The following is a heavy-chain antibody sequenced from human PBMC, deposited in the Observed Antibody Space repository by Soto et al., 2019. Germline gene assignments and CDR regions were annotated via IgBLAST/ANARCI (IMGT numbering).Heavy chain of an antibody. Sequence: QVQLVESGGGVVQPGRSLRLSCAASGFTFSSYGMHWVRQAPGKGLEWVAVIWYDGSNKYYADSVKGRFTISRDNSKKALYLQMNSRRAEDTAVYYCAREDKKGFGELWGYCGMDVWGQGTTVTVSS. V-gene: IGHV3-33*01. CDR2: IWYDGSNK. D-gene: IGHD3-10*01. J-gene: IGHJ6*02. CDR1: GFTFSSYG. CDR3: AREDKKGFGELWGYCGMDV.